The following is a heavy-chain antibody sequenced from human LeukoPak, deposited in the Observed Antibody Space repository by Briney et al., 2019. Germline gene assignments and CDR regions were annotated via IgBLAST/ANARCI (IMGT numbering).Heavy chain of an antibody. J-gene: IGHJ4*02. D-gene: IGHD3-22*01. CDR1: GYTFTGYY. CDR2: INPNSGGT. Sequence: ASVKVSCKASGYTFTGYYMHWVRQAPGQGLEWMGWINPNSGGTNYAQKFRGRVTMTRDTSISTACMELSRLRSDDTAVYYCARYGRGSSGEFDYWGQGTLVTVSS. V-gene: IGHV1-2*02. CDR3: ARYGRGSSGEFDY.